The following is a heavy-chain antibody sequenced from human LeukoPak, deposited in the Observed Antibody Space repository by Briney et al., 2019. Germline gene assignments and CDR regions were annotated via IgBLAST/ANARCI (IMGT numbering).Heavy chain of an antibody. CDR3: AKPLPGWAFDI. V-gene: IGHV3-30*02. CDR2: IGYEGGNK. CDR1: GLTFSSYG. D-gene: IGHD2-15*01. Sequence: GGSLRLSCAASGLTFSSYGMHWVRQAPGKGREWVAFIGYEGGNKYYAESWKDRLTISRDNSKNTLYLQLDSLTGEDTAVYYCAKPLPGWAFDIWGQGTMVTVSS. J-gene: IGHJ3*02.